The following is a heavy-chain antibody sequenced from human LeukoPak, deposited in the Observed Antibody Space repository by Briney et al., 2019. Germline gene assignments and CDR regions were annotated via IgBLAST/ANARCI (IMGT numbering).Heavy chain of an antibody. CDR1: GGSISSYY. CDR3: ARGQHSYGYFNGFDY. D-gene: IGHD5-18*01. J-gene: IGHJ4*02. V-gene: IGHV4-59*01. CDR2: IYYSGST. Sequence: SETLSLTCTVSGGSISSYYWNWIRQPPGKGLEWIVYIYYSGSTNYNPSLESRVTMSVDTSKNQFSLKLSSVTAADTAVYYCARGQHSYGYFNGFDYWGQGTLVTVSS.